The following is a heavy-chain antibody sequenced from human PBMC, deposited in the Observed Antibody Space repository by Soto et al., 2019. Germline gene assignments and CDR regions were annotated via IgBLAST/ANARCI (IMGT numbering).Heavy chain of an antibody. CDR1: GFTFSSYA. CDR2: ISGSGGST. D-gene: IGHD6-6*01. V-gene: IGHV3-23*01. J-gene: IGHJ3*02. Sequence: GGSLRLSCAASGFTFSSYAMSWVRQAPGKGLEWVSAISGSGGSTYYADSVKGRFTISRDNSKNTLYLQMNSLRAEDTAVYYSARQAPLAPGTLIAARSKSPPGPSRPPGPGVDPPHSNAFDIGGQGTMVTVSS. CDR3: ARQAPLAPGTLIAARSKSPPGPSRPPGPGVDPPHSNAFDI.